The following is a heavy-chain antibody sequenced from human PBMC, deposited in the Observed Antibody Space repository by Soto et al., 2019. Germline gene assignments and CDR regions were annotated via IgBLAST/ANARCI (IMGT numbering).Heavy chain of an antibody. CDR2: ISSSTSHT. CDR1: GFTFSDYY. J-gene: IGHJ4*02. CDR3: ARGRGAAADYFDF. D-gene: IGHD6-13*01. Sequence: GGSLRLSCAVSGFTFSDYYMTWIRQAPGKGLEWVSYISSSTSHTNYADSVKGRFTISRDNANNSLFLQMNSLRAEDTAVYYCARGRGAAADYFDFWGQGTLVTVSS. V-gene: IGHV3-11*05.